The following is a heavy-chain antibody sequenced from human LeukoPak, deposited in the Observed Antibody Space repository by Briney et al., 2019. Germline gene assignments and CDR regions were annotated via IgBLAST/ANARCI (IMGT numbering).Heavy chain of an antibody. CDR1: GGSISSYY. CDR2: IYYSGST. V-gene: IGHV4-59*01. D-gene: IGHD3-22*01. CDR3: AGNNYYEEYTLDY. J-gene: IGHJ4*02. Sequence: SETLSLTCPGSGGSISSYYWSWIRQPPGKGLEWIGYIYYSGSTNYNPSLKSRVTISVDTSKDQFSLKLSSVTAADTAVYYCAGNNYYEEYTLDYWGQGTLVTVSS.